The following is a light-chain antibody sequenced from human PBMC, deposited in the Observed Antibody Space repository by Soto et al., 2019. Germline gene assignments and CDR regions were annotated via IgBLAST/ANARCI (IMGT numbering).Light chain of an antibody. CDR2: GAS. J-gene: IGKJ1*01. CDR1: QSVCSSY. CDR3: QQYGSSPRT. V-gene: IGKV3-20*01. Sequence: EIVLTQSPGTLSLSPGARATLSCRASQSVCSSYLAWYQQKPGQAPRLLIYGASSRATGIPDRFSGSRSGTDFTLTISRLEPEDFAVYYCQQYGSSPRTFGQGTKVEIK.